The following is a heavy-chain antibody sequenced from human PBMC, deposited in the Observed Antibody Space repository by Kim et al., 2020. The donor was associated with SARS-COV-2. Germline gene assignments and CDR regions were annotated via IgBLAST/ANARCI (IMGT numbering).Heavy chain of an antibody. CDR3: AKALLRGVNYYYYGMDV. J-gene: IGHJ6*02. V-gene: IGHV3-30*02. D-gene: IGHD3-10*01. Sequence: VKGRLTISRENSKNTLYLQTNSLRAEDTALFYCAKALLRGVNYYYYGMDVWGQGTTVTVSS.